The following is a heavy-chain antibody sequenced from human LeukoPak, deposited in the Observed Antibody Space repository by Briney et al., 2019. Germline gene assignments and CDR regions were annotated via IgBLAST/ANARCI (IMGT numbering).Heavy chain of an antibody. CDR3: ARDFVTTVDGRAFDY. D-gene: IGHD1-1*01. V-gene: IGHV1-2*02. CDR1: GYTFIDYY. J-gene: IGHJ4*02. Sequence: GASVKVSCKASGYTFIDYYMFWLRQAPGQGLEWVGWINCKNGATNYAQKFQDRVTMTRDTSGKIIYMDLRSLRPDDTAVYYCARDFVTTVDGRAFDYWGQGTLVTVSS. CDR2: INCKNGAT.